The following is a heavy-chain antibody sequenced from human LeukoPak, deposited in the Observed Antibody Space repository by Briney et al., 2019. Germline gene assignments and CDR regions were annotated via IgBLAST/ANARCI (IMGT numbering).Heavy chain of an antibody. CDR2: ISYDGSNK. J-gene: IGHJ4*02. V-gene: IGHV3-30*01. Sequence: PGGSLRLSCAASGFTFSSYATHWVRQAPGKGLEWVAVISYDGSNKYYADSVKGRFTISRDNSKNTLYLQMNSLRAEDTAVYYCATTRRMREVDYWGQGTLVTVSS. CDR3: ATTRRMREVDY. CDR1: GFTFSSYA. D-gene: IGHD3-16*01.